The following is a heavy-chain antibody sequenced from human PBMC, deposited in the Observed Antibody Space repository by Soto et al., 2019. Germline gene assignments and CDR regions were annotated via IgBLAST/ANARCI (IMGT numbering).Heavy chain of an antibody. CDR2: ISYDGSNK. CDR1: GFTFSSYG. Sequence: PGGSLRLSCAASGFTFSSYGMHWVRQAPGKGLEWVAVISYDGSNKYYADSVRGRFTISRDNSKNTLYLQMNSLRAEETAVYYCAKDHGGMDVWGQGTTVTVSS. CDR3: AKDHGGMDV. V-gene: IGHV3-30*18. J-gene: IGHJ6*02.